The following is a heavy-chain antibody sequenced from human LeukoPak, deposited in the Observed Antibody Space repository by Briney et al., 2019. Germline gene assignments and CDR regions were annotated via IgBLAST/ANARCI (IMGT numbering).Heavy chain of an antibody. CDR1: GASISSTSYY. Sequence: SETLSLTCTVSGASISSTSYYWGWIRQPPGKGLEWIGTIYHSGSTYYNPSLKSRVTISLDTSKNQFSLKLSSVTAADTAVYYCARENCSGGSCYSIYYYYYMDVWGKGTTVTVSS. CDR3: ARENCSGGSCYSIYYYYYMDV. D-gene: IGHD2-15*01. CDR2: IYHSGST. J-gene: IGHJ6*03. V-gene: IGHV4-39*07.